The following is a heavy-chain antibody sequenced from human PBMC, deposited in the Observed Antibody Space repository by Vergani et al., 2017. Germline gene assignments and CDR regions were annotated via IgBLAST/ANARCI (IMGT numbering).Heavy chain of an antibody. J-gene: IGHJ3*01. D-gene: IGHD1-1*01. CDR1: GYTLTELS. CDR3: ARVAPSNSEVTPTAFDV. CDR2: FDPEDGET. Sequence: QVQLVQSGAEVKKPGASVKVSCKVSGYTLTELSMHWVRQAPGKGLEWMGGFDPEDGETIYAQKFQGRVTMTEDTSTDTAYMELSSLRSEDTAAYFCARVAPSNSEVTPTAFDVWGQGTMVTVSS. V-gene: IGHV1-24*01.